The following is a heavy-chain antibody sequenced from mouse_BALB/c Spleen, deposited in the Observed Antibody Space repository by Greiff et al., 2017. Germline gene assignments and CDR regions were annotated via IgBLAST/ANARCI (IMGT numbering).Heavy chain of an antibody. CDR1: GDSITSGY. D-gene: IGHD1-1*01. V-gene: IGHV3-8*02. Sequence: EVMLVESGPSLVKPSQTLSLTCSVTGDSITSGYWNWIRKFPGNKLEYMGYISYSGSTYYNPSLKSRISITRDTSKNQYYLQLNSVTTEDTATYYCARYYGSSLYYFDYWGQGTTLTVSS. CDR3: ARYYGSSLYYFDY. J-gene: IGHJ2*01. CDR2: ISYSGST.